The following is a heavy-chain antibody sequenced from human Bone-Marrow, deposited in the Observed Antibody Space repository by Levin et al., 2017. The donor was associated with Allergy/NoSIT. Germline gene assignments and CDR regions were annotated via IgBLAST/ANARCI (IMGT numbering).Heavy chain of an antibody. D-gene: IGHD2-2*02. V-gene: IGHV1-8*01. J-gene: IGHJ5*02. CDR1: GYTFTSYD. CDR3: ARGHCSSTSCYTVWFDP. Sequence: ASVKVSCKASGYTFTSYDINWVRQATGQGLEWMGWMNPNSGNTGYAQKFQGRVTMTRNTSISTAYMELSSLRSEDTAVYYCARGHCSSTSCYTVWFDPWGQGTLVTVSS. CDR2: MNPNSGNT.